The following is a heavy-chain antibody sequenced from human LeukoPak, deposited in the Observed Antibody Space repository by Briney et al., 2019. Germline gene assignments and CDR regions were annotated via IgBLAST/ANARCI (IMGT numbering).Heavy chain of an antibody. V-gene: IGHV3-23*01. CDR3: AKDGIVVVTAIPDWFDP. Sequence: GGSLRHSCAASGFTFSSYAMSWVRQAPGKGLEWVSAISGSGGSTYYADSVKGRFTISRDNSKNTLYLQMNSLRAEDTAVYYCAKDGIVVVTAIPDWFDPWGQGTLVTVSS. J-gene: IGHJ5*02. CDR2: ISGSGGST. D-gene: IGHD2-21*02. CDR1: GFTFSSYA.